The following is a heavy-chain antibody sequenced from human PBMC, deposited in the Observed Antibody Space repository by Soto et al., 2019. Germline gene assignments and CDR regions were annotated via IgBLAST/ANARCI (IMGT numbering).Heavy chain of an antibody. Sequence: SETLSLTCAVYGGSFTSYYWTWIRQSPGKGLEWIGEIIHSGGTNYNPSLKSRVNMSVDKSKNQFSLNLTSVTAADTAVYYCARNAAASGDYYFDFWGQGALVTVSS. CDR1: GGSFTSYY. CDR3: ARNAAASGDYYFDF. CDR2: IIHSGGT. J-gene: IGHJ4*02. V-gene: IGHV4-34*12. D-gene: IGHD6-13*01.